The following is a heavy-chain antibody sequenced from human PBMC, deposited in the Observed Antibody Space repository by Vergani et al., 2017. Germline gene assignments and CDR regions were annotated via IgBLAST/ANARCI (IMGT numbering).Heavy chain of an antibody. CDR3: TTDPRYCGDGSCYWLRDHHYYGMDV. Sequence: EVHLVESGGGLVQPGGSLRLSCAASGFSFRNAWMNWVRRTPGKGLEWVGRIKSTFDRGTTDYAAAVKGRFTISRDDSKNTLFLQMNGLKTEDIGVYYCTTDPRYCGDGSCYWLRDHHYYGMDVWGQGTTVTVSS. J-gene: IGHJ6*02. CDR1: GFSFRNAW. D-gene: IGHD2-21*01. V-gene: IGHV3-15*07. CDR2: IKSTFDRGTT.